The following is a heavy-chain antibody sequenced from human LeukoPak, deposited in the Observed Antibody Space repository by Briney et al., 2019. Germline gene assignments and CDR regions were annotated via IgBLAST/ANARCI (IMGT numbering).Heavy chain of an antibody. CDR3: ARGTVCGSGGKCSGSWYYDY. Sequence: ASVKVSCKASGYTFTGYYMHWVRQAPGQGLEWMGWMNPNSGNTGYAQKFQGRVAMTRNTSISTAYMKLSSLRSEDTAVYYCARGTVCGSGGKCSGSWYYDYWGQGTLVTVSS. V-gene: IGHV1-8*02. CDR1: GYTFTGYY. D-gene: IGHD6-13*01. J-gene: IGHJ4*02. CDR2: MNPNSGNT.